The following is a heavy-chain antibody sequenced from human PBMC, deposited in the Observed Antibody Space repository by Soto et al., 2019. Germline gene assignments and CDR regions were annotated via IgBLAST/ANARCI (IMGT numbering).Heavy chain of an antibody. D-gene: IGHD6-13*01. J-gene: IGHJ4*02. V-gene: IGHV4-30-4*01. CDR3: ARTIIAAAGTFDY. CDR2: IYYSGST. Sequence: SETLSLTCTVSGGSISSGDYYWSWIRQPPGKGLEWIGYIYYSGSTYYNTSLKSRVTISVDTSKNQFSLKLSSVTAADTAVYYCARTIIAAAGTFDYWGQGTLVTVSS. CDR1: GGSISSGDYY.